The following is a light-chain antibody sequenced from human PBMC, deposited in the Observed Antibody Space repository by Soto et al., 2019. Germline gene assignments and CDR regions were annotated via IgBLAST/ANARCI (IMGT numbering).Light chain of an antibody. CDR3: QQYKEYVT. V-gene: IGKV3D-15*01. Sequence: EIVMTQFPDSLCVSPGESATLSCRASQSVGTTLAWYQQKPGQAPRLLIYGASTRASGCPPRIRGSGSETDFTLNINYLRSEDIAVYFCQQYKEYVTFGGGTKVEV. CDR1: QSVGTT. J-gene: IGKJ4*01. CDR2: GAS.